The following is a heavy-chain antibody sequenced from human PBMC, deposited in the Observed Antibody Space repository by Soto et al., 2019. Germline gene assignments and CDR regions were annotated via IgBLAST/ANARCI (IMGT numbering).Heavy chain of an antibody. J-gene: IGHJ4*02. CDR3: ARAPVDYGDYGFDY. CDR2: IIPILGIA. Sequence: QVQLVQSGAEVKKPGSSVKVSCKASGGTFSSYTISWVRQAPGQGLEWMGRIIPILGIANYAQKFQGRVTITADKSTSTAYMELSSLRSEDTAVYYCARAPVDYGDYGFDYWGQGTLVTVSS. V-gene: IGHV1-69*02. D-gene: IGHD4-17*01. CDR1: GGTFSSYT.